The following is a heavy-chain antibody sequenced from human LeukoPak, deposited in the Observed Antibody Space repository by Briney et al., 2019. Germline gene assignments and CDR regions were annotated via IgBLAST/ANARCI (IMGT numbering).Heavy chain of an antibody. CDR3: ARVQMGYYGSGSYSLSINWFDP. Sequence: ASVKVSCKASGYTFTSYYMHWVRQAPGQGLEWMGWINTNTGNPTYAQGFTGRFVFSLDTSVSTAYLQISSLKAEDTAVYYCARVQMGYYGSGSYSLSINWFDPWGQGTLVTVSS. CDR2: INTNTGNP. CDR1: GYTFTSYY. J-gene: IGHJ5*02. D-gene: IGHD3-10*01. V-gene: IGHV7-4-1*02.